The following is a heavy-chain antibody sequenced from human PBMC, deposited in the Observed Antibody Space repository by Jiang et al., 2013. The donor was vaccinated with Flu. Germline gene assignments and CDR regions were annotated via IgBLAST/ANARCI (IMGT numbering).Heavy chain of an antibody. V-gene: IGHV6-1*01. Sequence: QTLSLTCAISGDNISSRSTVWHWLRQSPSRGLEWLGRALYRSRWSFNYALSMRGRLSINPDTSKNQFSLQLNSVTPEDTALYYCATWRYDYWGQGTLVTVSS. CDR2: ALYRSRWSF. CDR1: GDNISSRSTV. J-gene: IGHJ4*02. CDR3: ATWRYDY.